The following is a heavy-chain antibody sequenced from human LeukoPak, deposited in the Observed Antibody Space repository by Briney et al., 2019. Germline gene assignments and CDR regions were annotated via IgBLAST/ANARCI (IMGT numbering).Heavy chain of an antibody. CDR2: ISHDGSNK. Sequence: GTSLRLSCAASGFPFSDYGMYWVRQAPGKGLEWLAVISHDGSNKHYADSVKGRFTISRDNSKNTLYLQMNSLRAEDTAVYYCAKDTELLGDYWGQGTLVTVSS. CDR3: AKDTELLGDY. CDR1: GFPFSDYG. J-gene: IGHJ4*02. D-gene: IGHD1-26*01. V-gene: IGHV3-30*18.